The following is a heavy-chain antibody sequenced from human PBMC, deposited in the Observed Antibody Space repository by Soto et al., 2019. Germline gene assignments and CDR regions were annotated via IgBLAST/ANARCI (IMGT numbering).Heavy chain of an antibody. D-gene: IGHD6-19*01. J-gene: IGHJ4*01. V-gene: IGHV3-23*01. CDR1: GFTFSSHA. CDR2: ITGSGDST. CDR3: AKELQFRGWLSAGPFDY. Sequence: EVQLLESGGGLVQPGGSLRLSCAVSGFTFSSHAMSWVRQAPGKGLECVASITGSGDSTYYADSVKGGFTISRDKTKSILYLQMNSLRAEDAAVYYCAKELQFRGWLSAGPFDYWGHGTQVTVSS.